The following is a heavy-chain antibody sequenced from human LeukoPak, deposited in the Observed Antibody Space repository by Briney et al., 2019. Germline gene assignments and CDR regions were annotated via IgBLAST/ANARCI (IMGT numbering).Heavy chain of an antibody. J-gene: IGHJ6*02. CDR3: AREPPGTYYYYYGMDV. Sequence: ASVKVSCKASGYTFTSYDINWVRQATGQGLEWMGWMNPNSGNTGYAQKFQGRVTMTRNTSISTAYMELSSLRSEDTAVYYCAREPPGTYYYYYGMDVWGQGTTVTVSS. V-gene: IGHV1-8*01. D-gene: IGHD3-10*01. CDR2: MNPNSGNT. CDR1: GYTFTSYD.